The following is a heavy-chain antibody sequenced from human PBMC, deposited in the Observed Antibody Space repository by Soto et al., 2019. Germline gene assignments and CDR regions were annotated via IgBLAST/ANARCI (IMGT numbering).Heavy chain of an antibody. J-gene: IGHJ3*02. V-gene: IGHV3-33*01. D-gene: IGHD6-19*01. CDR2: IWYDGSNK. CDR3: ARDRAGHDAFDI. CDR1: GFTFSSHG. Sequence: GALGISCGASGFTFSSHGMHRVRQAPGKGLEWVAVIWYDGSNKYYADSVKGRFTISRDNSKNTLYLQMNSLRAEDTAVYYCARDRAGHDAFDIWGQGTMVTVSS.